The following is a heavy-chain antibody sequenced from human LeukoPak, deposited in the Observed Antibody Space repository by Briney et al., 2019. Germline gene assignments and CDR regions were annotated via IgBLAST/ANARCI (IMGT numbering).Heavy chain of an antibody. D-gene: IGHD6-6*01. Sequence: ASVKVSCKASGYTFTGYYMHWVRQAPGQGLEWMGWINPNSGGTNYAQKFQGRVTMTRDTSISTAYMELSRLRSDDTAVYYCARSAARYYYYYMDVWGKGTTVTVSS. V-gene: IGHV1-2*02. J-gene: IGHJ6*03. CDR3: ARSAARYYYYYMDV. CDR2: INPNSGGT. CDR1: GYTFTGYY.